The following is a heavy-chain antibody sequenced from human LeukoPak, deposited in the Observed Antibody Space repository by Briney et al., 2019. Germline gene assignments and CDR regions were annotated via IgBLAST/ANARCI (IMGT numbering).Heavy chain of an antibody. Sequence: GGSLRLSCAASGFTFSRYWIHWVRQAPGKGLEWVAVISYDGSNKYYADSVKGRFTISRDNSKNTLYLQMNSLRAEDTAVYYCARDQTADPGIAAAGSDYWGQGTLVTVSS. D-gene: IGHD6-13*01. CDR3: ARDQTADPGIAAAGSDY. CDR2: ISYDGSNK. CDR1: GFTFSRYW. V-gene: IGHV3-30-3*01. J-gene: IGHJ4*02.